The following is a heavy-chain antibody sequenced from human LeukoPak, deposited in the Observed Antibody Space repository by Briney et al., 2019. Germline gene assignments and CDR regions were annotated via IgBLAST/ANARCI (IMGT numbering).Heavy chain of an antibody. Sequence: PGGSLRLSCAASGFTFSSYSMNWVRQAPGKGLEWVSSISSSSSYIYYADAVKGRFTISRDNAKNSLYLQMNSLRAEDTAVYYCARDGGAVAVTLIDYWGQGTLVTVSS. CDR1: GFTFSSYS. V-gene: IGHV3-21*01. J-gene: IGHJ4*02. CDR2: ISSSSSYI. D-gene: IGHD6-19*01. CDR3: ARDGGAVAVTLIDY.